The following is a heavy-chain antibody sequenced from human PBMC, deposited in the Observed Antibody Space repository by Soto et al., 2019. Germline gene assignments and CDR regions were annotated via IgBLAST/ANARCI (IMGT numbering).Heavy chain of an antibody. CDR3: ARAFFYQGSDSRGYSFAAFDF. V-gene: IGHV1-18*01. CDR1: GYTFTSSG. J-gene: IGHJ3*01. D-gene: IGHD3-22*01. Sequence: ASVKVSCKASGYTFTSSGMSWVRQAPGQGLEWMGWISAHTGSSEYAQRFQGRVTMTTDRSTSTAYMELRSLRSDDTAVYYCARAFFYQGSDSRGYSFAAFDFWGPGTLVTVSS. CDR2: ISAHTGSS.